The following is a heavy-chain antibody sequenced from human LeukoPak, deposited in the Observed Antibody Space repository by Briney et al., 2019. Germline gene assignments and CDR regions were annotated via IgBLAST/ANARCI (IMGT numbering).Heavy chain of an antibody. Sequence: SETLSLTCAVYGGSFSGYYWSWIRQPPGKGLEWIGDINHSGSTNYNSSLKSRVTISVDTSKNQFSLNLSSVTAADTAVYYCARGLGRDFDCWGQGTLVTVSS. V-gene: IGHV4-34*01. CDR3: ARGLGRDFDC. J-gene: IGHJ4*02. CDR2: INHSGST. D-gene: IGHD7-27*01. CDR1: GGSFSGYY.